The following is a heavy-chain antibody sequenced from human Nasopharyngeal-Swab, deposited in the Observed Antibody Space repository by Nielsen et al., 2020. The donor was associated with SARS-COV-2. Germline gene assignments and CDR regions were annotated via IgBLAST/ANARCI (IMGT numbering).Heavy chain of an antibody. CDR3: ARVGRYYDYVWGSYRYQNTYFDY. CDR2: INHSGST. CDR1: GGSFSGYY. Sequence: SETLSLTCAVYGGSFSGYYWSWTRQPPGKGLEWIGEINHSGSTNYNPSLKSRVTISVDTSKNQFSLKLSSVTAADTAVYYCARVGRYYDYVWGSYRYQNTYFDYWGQGTLVTVSS. J-gene: IGHJ4*02. V-gene: IGHV4-34*01. D-gene: IGHD3-16*02.